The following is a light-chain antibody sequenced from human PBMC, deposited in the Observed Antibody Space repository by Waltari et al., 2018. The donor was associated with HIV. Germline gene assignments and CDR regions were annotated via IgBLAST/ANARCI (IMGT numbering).Light chain of an antibody. Sequence: DIQMTQSPSSLSASVGDGVTITCRASQSISNYLNWYQQKPGKAPKVLIYGASTLDNGVPSRFSGSGSGTDFTLTISSLLPEDFATYDCQQSYITSYSFGQGTKLEIK. J-gene: IGKJ2*03. CDR2: GAS. V-gene: IGKV1-39*01. CDR1: QSISNY. CDR3: QQSYITSYS.